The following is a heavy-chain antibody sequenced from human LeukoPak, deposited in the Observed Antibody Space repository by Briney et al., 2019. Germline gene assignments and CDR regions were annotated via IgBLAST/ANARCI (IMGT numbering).Heavy chain of an antibody. CDR3: ARVLDAYGDYVAIDY. CDR2: INPNSGGT. V-gene: IGHV1-2*02. CDR1: GYTFTGYY. J-gene: IGHJ4*02. D-gene: IGHD4-17*01. Sequence: ASVKVSCKASGYTFTGYYMHWVQQAPGQGLEWMGWINPNSGGTNYAQKFQGRVTMTRDTSISTAYMELSRLRSDDTAVYYCARVLDAYGDYVAIDYWGQGTLVTVSS.